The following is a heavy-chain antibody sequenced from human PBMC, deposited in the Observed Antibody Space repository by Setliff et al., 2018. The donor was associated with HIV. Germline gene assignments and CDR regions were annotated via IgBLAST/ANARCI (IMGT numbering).Heavy chain of an antibody. CDR3: GRGGGEHYDFLSGHYTPWCDF. V-gene: IGHV4-34*01. D-gene: IGHD3-3*01. CDR1: GGPLSGYF. CDR2: ISFSGTT. Sequence: SETLSLTCAVDGGPLSGYFWSWVRQSPGQGLEWIGEISFSGTTNYNPSLKSRVTISIVTSKEWFSLQLTSVTRADTATYDCGRGGGEHYDFLSGHYTPWCDFWGQGTLVTVSS. J-gene: IGHJ4*02.